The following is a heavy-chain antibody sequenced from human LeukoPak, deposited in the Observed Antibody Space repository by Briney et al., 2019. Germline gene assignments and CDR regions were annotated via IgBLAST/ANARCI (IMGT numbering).Heavy chain of an antibody. Sequence: ASVTVSCKASGYTFTAYNMDWARQAPGQGLEWMGWINPNSGGTNYAQKFQGRVTMTRDTTVSTAYMELSRLRSDDTAVYYCAPQLGRLTDYWGQGTLVTVSS. V-gene: IGHV1-2*02. CDR2: INPNSGGT. J-gene: IGHJ4*02. CDR1: GYTFTAYN. D-gene: IGHD7-27*01. CDR3: APQLGRLTDY.